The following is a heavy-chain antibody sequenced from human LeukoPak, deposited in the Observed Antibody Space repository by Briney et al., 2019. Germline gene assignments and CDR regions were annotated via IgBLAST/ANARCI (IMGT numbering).Heavy chain of an antibody. J-gene: IGHJ4*02. D-gene: IGHD3-22*01. CDR2: IYYSGST. CDR1: GGSISSSNYY. Sequence: SETLSLTCTVSGGSISSSNYYWGWIRQPPGKGLEWIGTIYYSGSTYYNPSLKSRVTISVDTSKNQFSLKLSSVTAADTAVYYCARGRGYDSSGYYYGYFDYWGQGTLVTVSS. V-gene: IGHV4-39*01. CDR3: ARGRGYDSSGYYYGYFDY.